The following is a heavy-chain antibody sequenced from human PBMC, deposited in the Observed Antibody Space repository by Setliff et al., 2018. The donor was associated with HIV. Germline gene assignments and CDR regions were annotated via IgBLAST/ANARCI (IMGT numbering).Heavy chain of an antibody. V-gene: IGHV4-59*11. CDR3: ARVISSWSAYYIDY. D-gene: IGHD3-3*01. J-gene: IGHJ4*02. Sequence: SETLSLTCTVSGGSITGHYWSWIRQPPGKGLEWIGYIYYSGNTNYKPSLKRRVTISVDTSKNQFSLKLSSVTAADTAVYYCARVISSWSAYYIDYWGQGTLVTVSS. CDR2: IYYSGNT. CDR1: GGSITGHY.